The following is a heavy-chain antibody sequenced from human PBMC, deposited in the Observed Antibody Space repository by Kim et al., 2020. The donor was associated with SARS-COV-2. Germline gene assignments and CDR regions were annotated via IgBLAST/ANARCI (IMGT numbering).Heavy chain of an antibody. CDR2: INPSGGST. CDR1: GYTFTSYY. Sequence: ASVKVSCKASGYTFTSYYMHWVRQAPGQGLEWMGIINPSGGSTSYAQKFQGRVTMTRDTSTSTVYMELSSLRSEDTAVYYCARGISDYDILTGYFLEGRINWFDPWGQGTLVTVSS. CDR3: ARGISDYDILTGYFLEGRINWFDP. J-gene: IGHJ5*02. D-gene: IGHD3-9*01. V-gene: IGHV1-46*01.